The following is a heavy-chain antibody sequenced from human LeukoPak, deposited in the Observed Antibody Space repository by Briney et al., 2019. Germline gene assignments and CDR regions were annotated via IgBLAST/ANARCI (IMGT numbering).Heavy chain of an antibody. D-gene: IGHD5-12*01. V-gene: IGHV3-30*18. CDR1: GFTFNSYG. CDR3: AKSVASDAY. Sequence: GGSLGLSCAASGFTFNSYGMHWVRQAPGKGLEWVAVISYDGSNKYYADFVKGRFTISRDNSKNTLSLQMNGLIPEDTAVYYCAKSVASDAYWGQGTLVTVSS. CDR2: ISYDGSNK. J-gene: IGHJ4*02.